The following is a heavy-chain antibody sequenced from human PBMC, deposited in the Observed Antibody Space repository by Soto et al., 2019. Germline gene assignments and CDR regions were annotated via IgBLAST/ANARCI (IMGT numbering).Heavy chain of an antibody. D-gene: IGHD2-15*01. V-gene: IGHV3-23*01. J-gene: IGHJ6*02. CDR2: INPSSGTT. Sequence: EVQLLESGGGLVQPGGSLRLACAASGFSFSNYEMTWARQALGKGLEWVAFINPSSGTTHYADSVKGRFTISRDNSKDTLYLQLSSLRVEDTAVYYCVKGGWLDVWGQGTTVTVSS. CDR3: VKGGWLDV. CDR1: GFSFSNYE.